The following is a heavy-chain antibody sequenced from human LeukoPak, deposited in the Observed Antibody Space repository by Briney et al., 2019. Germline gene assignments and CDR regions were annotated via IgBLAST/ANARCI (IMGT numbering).Heavy chain of an antibody. CDR3: AKDARYCSGGSCYSTTTFVH. CDR1: GFSFSNYG. D-gene: IGHD2-15*01. V-gene: IGHV3-30*02. J-gene: IGHJ4*02. CDR2: IRYDGSNK. Sequence: GGSLRLSCAASGFSFSNYGMHWVRQAPGKGLEWVAFIRYDGSNKDYADSVKGRFTISISRDNSKNTLYLQMNSLRAEDTAVYYCAKDARYCSGGSCYSTTTFVHWRQGTLVTVSS.